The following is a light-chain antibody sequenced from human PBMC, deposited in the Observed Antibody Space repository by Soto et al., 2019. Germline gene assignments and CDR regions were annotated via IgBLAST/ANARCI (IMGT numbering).Light chain of an antibody. CDR1: SSDVGGYNY. V-gene: IGLV2-11*01. CDR3: CSYAGSYTYV. CDR2: DVS. J-gene: IGLJ1*01. Sequence: QSALTQPRSVSGSPGQSVTISCTGTSSDVGGYNYVSWYQQHPGKAPKLMIYDVSKRPSGVPDRFSGSKSGNTDSLTISGLQAEEEADYYCCSYAGSYTYVFGTGTKLTVL.